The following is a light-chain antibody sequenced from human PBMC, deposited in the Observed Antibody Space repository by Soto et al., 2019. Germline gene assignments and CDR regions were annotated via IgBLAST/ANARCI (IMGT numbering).Light chain of an antibody. J-gene: IGKJ2*01. CDR3: QAYKSAT. CDR2: AAS. V-gene: IGKV1-5*01. CDR1: QSISDW. Sequence: DIQMTQSPSTLSASVGDRVTITCRASQSISDWLAWYQQKPGKAPKLLIYAASTLQSGVPSRFSGSGSGTEFTLTISSLQADDFATYYCQAYKSATFGQGTKLEIE.